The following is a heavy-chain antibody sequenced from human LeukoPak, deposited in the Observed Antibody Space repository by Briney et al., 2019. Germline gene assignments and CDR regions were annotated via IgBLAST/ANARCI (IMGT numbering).Heavy chain of an antibody. CDR1: GYTFTSYG. Sequence: EASVKVSCKASGYTFTSYGISWLRQAPGQGLEWMGCISAYNGNTNYAQKLQGRVTMTTDTSTSTAYMELRSLRSDDTAVYYCARISPKCGGDCAFFDYWGQGTLVTVSS. CDR2: ISAYNGNT. CDR3: ARISPKCGGDCAFFDY. D-gene: IGHD2-21*02. J-gene: IGHJ4*02. V-gene: IGHV1-18*01.